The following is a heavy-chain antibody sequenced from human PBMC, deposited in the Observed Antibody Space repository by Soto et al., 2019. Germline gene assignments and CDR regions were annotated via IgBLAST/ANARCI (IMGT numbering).Heavy chain of an antibody. CDR3: AKEVGDSSSWGVMGGRSNWFDP. CDR1: GCTFSSYA. J-gene: IGHJ5*02. Sequence: EVQLLESGGGLVQPGGSLRLSCAASGCTFSSYAMSWVRQAPGKGLEWVSAISGSGGSTYYADSVKGRFTISRDNSKNTLYLQVNSLRAEDTAVYYCAKEVGDSSSWGVMGGRSNWFDPWGQGTLVTVSS. V-gene: IGHV3-23*01. CDR2: ISGSGGST. D-gene: IGHD6-13*01.